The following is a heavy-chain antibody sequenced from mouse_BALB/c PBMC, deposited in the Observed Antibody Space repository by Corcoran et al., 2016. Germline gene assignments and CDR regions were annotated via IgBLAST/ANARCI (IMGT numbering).Heavy chain of an antibody. CDR3: ARSMSSRDY. Sequence: QIQLVQSGPELKKPGETVKISCKASGYTFTNYGMHWVKQAPGKGLKWMGWINTYTGEPTYADDFKGRFAFSLETSASTAYLQINNLKNEDTATYVCARSMSSRDYWGQGTTLTVSS. CDR2: INTYTGEP. J-gene: IGHJ2*01. D-gene: IGHD1-1*01. V-gene: IGHV9-3-1*01. CDR1: GYTFTNYG.